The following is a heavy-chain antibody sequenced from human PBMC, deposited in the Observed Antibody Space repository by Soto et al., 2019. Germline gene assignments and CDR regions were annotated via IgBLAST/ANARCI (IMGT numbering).Heavy chain of an antibody. CDR3: AKEGSIADVNWFDP. Sequence: PGGSLRLSCAASGFTFSSYGMHWIRQAPGKWLEWVAVISYDGSNKYYADSVKGRFTISRDNSKNTLYLQMNSLRAEDTAVYYCAKEGSIADVNWFDPWGQGXLVTVSS. V-gene: IGHV3-30*18. CDR1: GFTFSSYG. J-gene: IGHJ5*02. D-gene: IGHD6-6*01. CDR2: ISYDGSNK.